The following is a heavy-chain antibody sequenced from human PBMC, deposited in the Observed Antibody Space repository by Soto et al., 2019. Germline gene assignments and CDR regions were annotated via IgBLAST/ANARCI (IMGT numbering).Heavy chain of an antibody. J-gene: IGHJ6*02. CDR1: GGSISSSSYY. V-gene: IGHV4-39*02. Sequence: ETLSLTCTVSGGSISSSSYYWGWIRQPPGKGLEWIGSIYYSGSTYYNPSLKSRVTISVDTSKNQFSLKLSSVTAADTAVYYCAREVVVGATQDYYGMDVWGQGTTVTVSS. CDR3: AREVVVGATQDYYGMDV. CDR2: IYYSGST. D-gene: IGHD1-26*01.